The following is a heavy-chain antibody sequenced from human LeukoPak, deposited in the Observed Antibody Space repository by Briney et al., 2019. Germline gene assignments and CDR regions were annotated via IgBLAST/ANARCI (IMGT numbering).Heavy chain of an antibody. CDR3: ASVQRPGEPYFDY. Sequence: GGSLRLSCAASGFTFSSYSMNWVRQAPGKGLEWVSSISSSSSYIYYADSVKGRFTISRDNSKNTLYLQMNSLRAEDTPVYYCASVQRPGEPYFDYWGQGTLVTVSS. CDR1: GFTFSSYS. D-gene: IGHD7-27*01. CDR2: ISSSSSYI. V-gene: IGHV3-21*01. J-gene: IGHJ4*02.